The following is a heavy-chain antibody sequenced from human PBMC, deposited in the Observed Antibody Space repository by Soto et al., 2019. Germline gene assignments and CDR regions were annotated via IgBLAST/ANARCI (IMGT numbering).Heavy chain of an antibody. Sequence: EVQLVESGGGLVKPGGSLRLSCAASGFTFSNAWMTWVRQAPGKGLEWVGRVKSKTDGGTIDYAAPVKDRFTISRDDSKNTLYLQMKSLKPEDTAVYYCIGTYSGSSMRFDYWGQGTLVTVSS. CDR3: IGTYSGSSMRFDY. D-gene: IGHD5-12*01. CDR2: VKSKTDGGTI. V-gene: IGHV3-15*01. CDR1: GFTFSNAW. J-gene: IGHJ4*02.